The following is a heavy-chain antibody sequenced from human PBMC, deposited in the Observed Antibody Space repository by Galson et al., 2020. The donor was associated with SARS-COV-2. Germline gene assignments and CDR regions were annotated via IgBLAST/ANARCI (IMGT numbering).Heavy chain of an antibody. J-gene: IGHJ6*03. Sequence: ASVKVSCKASGYTFTSYDINWVRQATGQGLEWMGWMNPNSGNTGYAQKFQGRVTMTRNTSISTAYMELSSLRSEDTAVYYCARELRFLEWLFRPSLTPGGYYYYMDVWGKGTTVTVSS. V-gene: IGHV1-8*01. CDR1: GYTFTSYD. CDR3: ARELRFLEWLFRPSLTPGGYYYYMDV. D-gene: IGHD3-3*01. CDR2: MNPNSGNT.